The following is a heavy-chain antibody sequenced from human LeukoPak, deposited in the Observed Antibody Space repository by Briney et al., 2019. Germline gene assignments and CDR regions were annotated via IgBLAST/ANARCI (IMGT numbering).Heavy chain of an antibody. Sequence: GGSLRLSRAASGFTFSSYWMSWVRQAPGKGLEWVANIKQDGSEKYYVDSVKGRFTISRDNAKNSLYLQMNSLRAEDTAVYYCARDPRVKAQGTIFGAVLYYFDYWGQGTLVTVSS. V-gene: IGHV3-7*01. J-gene: IGHJ4*02. CDR2: IKQDGSEK. D-gene: IGHD3-3*01. CDR1: GFTFSSYW. CDR3: ARDPRVKAQGTIFGAVLYYFDY.